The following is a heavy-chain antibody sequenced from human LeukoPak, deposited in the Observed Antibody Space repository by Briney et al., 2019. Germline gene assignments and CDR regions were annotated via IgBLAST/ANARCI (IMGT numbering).Heavy chain of an antibody. Sequence: SETLSLSCTVSGGSNNSYYWSWIRQPPGKGLEWIGYTHPSGNTNYSHSLKKRVTVSIDMSRNQFPLKLSSATAADTAVYHCARKAPKKGCFDPWGQGTLVTVSS. CDR1: GGSNNSYY. CDR3: ARKAPKKGCFDP. V-gene: IGHV4-4*09. J-gene: IGHJ5*02. CDR2: THPSGNT.